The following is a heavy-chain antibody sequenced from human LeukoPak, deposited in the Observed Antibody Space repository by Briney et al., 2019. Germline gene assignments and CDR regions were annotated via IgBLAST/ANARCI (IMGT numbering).Heavy chain of an antibody. D-gene: IGHD6-13*01. CDR3: ARLIIAAAGHFDY. CDR2: IYYSGST. Sequence: SETLSLTCTVSGGSISSYYWSWIRQPPGKGLEWIGYIYYSGSTNYNPSLKSRVTISVDTSKNQFSLKLSSVTAADTAVYYCARLIIAAAGHFDYWGQGTLVTVSS. V-gene: IGHV4-59*08. CDR1: GGSISSYY. J-gene: IGHJ4*02.